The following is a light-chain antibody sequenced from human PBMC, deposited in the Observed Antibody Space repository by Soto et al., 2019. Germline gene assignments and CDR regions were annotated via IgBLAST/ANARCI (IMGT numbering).Light chain of an antibody. Sequence: QSVLTQPASVSGSPGQSITISCTGTSSDVGGYNYVSWYQQNPGKAPKLMIYDVSNRPSGVSNRFSGSKSGNTASLTISGLQAEDEADYSCSSFTRSTTYVFGTGSKVTVL. V-gene: IGLV2-14*03. CDR2: DVS. CDR3: SSFTRSTTYV. CDR1: SSDVGGYNY. J-gene: IGLJ1*01.